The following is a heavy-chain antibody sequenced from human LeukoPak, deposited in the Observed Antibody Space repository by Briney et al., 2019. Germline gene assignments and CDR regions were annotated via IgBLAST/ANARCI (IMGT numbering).Heavy chain of an antibody. CDR3: ARGPPIAAGTFYDY. CDR1: GGSISSGDYY. D-gene: IGHD6-13*01. CDR2: IYYSGST. V-gene: IGHV4-61*08. Sequence: SETLSLTCTVSGGSISSGDYYWSWIRQPPGKGLEWIGYIYYSGSTNYNPSLKSRVTISVDTSKNQFSLKLSSVTAADTAVYYCARGPPIAAGTFYDYWGQGTLVTVSS. J-gene: IGHJ4*02.